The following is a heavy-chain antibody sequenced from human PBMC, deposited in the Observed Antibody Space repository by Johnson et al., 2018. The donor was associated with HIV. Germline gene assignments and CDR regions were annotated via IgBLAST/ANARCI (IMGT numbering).Heavy chain of an antibody. J-gene: IGHJ3*01. CDR1: GFTVSSNY. CDR2: IYSGGIT. Sequence: EVQLVESGGGLIQPGGSLRLSCAASGFTVSSNYMSWVRQAPGKGLEWVSLIYSGGITYYADSVKGRFTISRDNAKNTLYLEMKSLRVEDTALYYCARDTYYYDTSGYLTRPRAFDVWGQGTMVTVSS. D-gene: IGHD3-22*01. V-gene: IGHV3-53*01. CDR3: ARDTYYYDTSGYLTRPRAFDV.